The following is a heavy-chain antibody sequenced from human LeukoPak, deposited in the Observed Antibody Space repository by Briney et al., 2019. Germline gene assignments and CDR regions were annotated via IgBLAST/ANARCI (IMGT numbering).Heavy chain of an antibody. D-gene: IGHD6-13*01. V-gene: IGHV3-48*01. CDR2: ISSSSSTI. CDR1: GFTFSSYS. CDR3: ARGKSSKQQVARLLDY. Sequence: PWGSLRLSCAASGFTFSSYSMNWVRQAPGKGLEWVSYISSSSSTIYYADSVKGRFTISRDNAKNSLYLQMNSLRAEDTAVYYCARGKSSKQQVARLLDYWGQGTLVTVSS. J-gene: IGHJ4*02.